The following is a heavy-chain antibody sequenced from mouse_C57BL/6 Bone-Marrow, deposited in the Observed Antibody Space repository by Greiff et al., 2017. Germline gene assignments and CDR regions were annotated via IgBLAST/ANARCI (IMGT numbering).Heavy chain of an antibody. CDR1: GYAFSSSW. CDR2: IYPGDGDT. V-gene: IGHV1-82*01. Sequence: QVQLQQSGPELVKPGASVKISCKASGYAFSSSWMNWVKQRPGKGLEWIGRIYPGDGDTNYNGKFKGKATLTADKSSSTAYMQLSSLTSEDSAVYFCARVYYGGDYWGQGTSVTVSS. CDR3: ARVYYGGDY. J-gene: IGHJ4*01. D-gene: IGHD2-1*01.